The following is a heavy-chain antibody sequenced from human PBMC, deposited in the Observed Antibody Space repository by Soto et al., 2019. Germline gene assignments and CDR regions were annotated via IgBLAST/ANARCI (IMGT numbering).Heavy chain of an antibody. Sequence: SETLSLTCTVSGGSISSGGYYWSWIRQHPGKGLEWIGYIYYSGSTYYNPSLKSRVTISVDTSKNQFSLKLSSVTAADTAVYYCAREVPTGVTPWGQGTMVTVSS. CDR2: IYYSGST. V-gene: IGHV4-31*02. D-gene: IGHD5-12*01. CDR3: AREVPTGVTP. J-gene: IGHJ4*02. CDR1: GGSISSGGYY.